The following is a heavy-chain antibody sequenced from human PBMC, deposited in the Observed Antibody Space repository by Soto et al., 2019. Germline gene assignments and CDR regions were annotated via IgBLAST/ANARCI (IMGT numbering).Heavy chain of an antibody. V-gene: IGHV1-46*01. CDR3: ARDRDIVVVKANVPMAFDP. Sequence: DSVKVCFKASGYPFTSYYMHLVRQAPGQGLEWMGIINPSGGSTSYAQKFQGRVTMTGDTSTSTVYMELSSPRSEDTAVYCCARDRDIVVVKANVPMAFDPWGQGTLVTVSS. D-gene: IGHD2-2*01. CDR1: GYPFTSYY. CDR2: INPSGGST. J-gene: IGHJ5*02.